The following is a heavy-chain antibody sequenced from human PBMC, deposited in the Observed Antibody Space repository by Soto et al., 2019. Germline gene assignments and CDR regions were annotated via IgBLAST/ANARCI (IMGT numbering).Heavy chain of an antibody. Sequence: QVQLEQSGAEVKKPGSSVKVSCKASGGTFSNSAISWVRQAPGQGLEWMGGIMPIFRTPDYAQRFQGRVNSTADESTSTAYMELGGLRPDDTAVYYCARDKARQHLGGNYYYILDVGGQGTTVTVSS. J-gene: IGHJ6*02. CDR3: ARDKARQHLGGNYYYILDV. CDR2: IMPIFRTP. V-gene: IGHV1-69*12. CDR1: GGTFSNSA.